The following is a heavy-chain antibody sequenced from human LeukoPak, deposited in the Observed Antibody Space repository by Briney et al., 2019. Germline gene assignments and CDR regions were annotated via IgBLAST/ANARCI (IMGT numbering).Heavy chain of an antibody. CDR1: GGSINSYY. J-gene: IGHJ2*01. V-gene: IGHV4-59*01. CDR2: IYYSGST. CDR3: AARRDGYNNWYFDL. D-gene: IGHD5-24*01. Sequence: SETLSLTCTVSGGSINSYYWSWIRQPPGKGLEWIGYIYYSGSTNYNPSLKSRVTISLDTSKNQFSLKLSSVTAADTAVYYCAARRDGYNNWYFDLWGRGTLVTVSS.